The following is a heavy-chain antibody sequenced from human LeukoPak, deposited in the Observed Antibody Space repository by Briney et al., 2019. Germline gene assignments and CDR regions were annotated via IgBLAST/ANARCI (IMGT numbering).Heavy chain of an antibody. J-gene: IGHJ4*02. CDR3: AKDTRSSWPYYFDY. D-gene: IGHD6-13*01. CDR1: GFTFSSYS. Sequence: GGSLRLSCVASGFTFSSYSMNWVRQAPGKGLEWVSSVSESSTYTYYADSVKGRFTISRDNSKNTLYLQMNSLRAEDTAVYYCAKDTRSSWPYYFDYWGQGTLVTVSS. CDR2: VSESSTYT. V-gene: IGHV3-21*04.